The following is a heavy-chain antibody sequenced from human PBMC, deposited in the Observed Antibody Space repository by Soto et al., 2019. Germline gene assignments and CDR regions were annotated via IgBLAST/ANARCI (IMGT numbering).Heavy chain of an antibody. J-gene: IGHJ4*02. CDR1: GYTFRSYG. V-gene: IGHV1-18*04. Sequence: QIQLVQSGGEVKKPGASVMVSCKASGYTFRSYGISWVRQAPGQGLEWVGWTSAYNGDPHYAPKFQDRITLTTGTSADTAYMELRSLRLDDTAVYSCARDWSRFYDSSVLIWFYLGQVSLVTVS. D-gene: IGHD3-22*01. CDR2: TSAYNGDP. CDR3: ARDWSRFYDSSVLIWFY.